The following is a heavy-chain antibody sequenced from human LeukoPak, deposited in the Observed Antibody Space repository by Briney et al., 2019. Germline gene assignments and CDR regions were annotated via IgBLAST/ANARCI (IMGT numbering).Heavy chain of an antibody. J-gene: IGHJ4*02. Sequence: SVKVSCKASGYTFTSYDINWVRQATGQGLEWMGGIIPIFGTANYAQKFQGRVTITADESTSTAYMELSSLRSEDTAVYYCARAASIAVAGTLGYWGQGTLVTVSS. CDR1: GYTFTSYD. CDR2: IIPIFGTA. D-gene: IGHD6-19*01. V-gene: IGHV1-69*13. CDR3: ARAASIAVAGTLGY.